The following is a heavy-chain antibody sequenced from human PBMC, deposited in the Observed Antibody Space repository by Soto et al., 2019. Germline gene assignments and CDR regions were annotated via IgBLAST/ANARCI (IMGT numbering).Heavy chain of an antibody. D-gene: IGHD6-13*01. CDR2: IDTSGTDT. CDR1: GFTFTNYW. J-gene: IGHJ4*02. V-gene: IGHV3-74*01. Sequence: GSLRLSCEASGFTFTNYWMHWVRQTPGEGLVWVPRIDTSGTDTHYADSVKGRFTISRDNAKNTVYLQMNSLRAEDTAIYYCARDSWYFDHWSQGSLVTVSS. CDR3: ARDSWYFDH.